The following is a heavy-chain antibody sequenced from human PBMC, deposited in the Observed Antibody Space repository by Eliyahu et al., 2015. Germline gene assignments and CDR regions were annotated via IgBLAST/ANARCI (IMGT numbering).Heavy chain of an antibody. J-gene: IGHJ4*02. CDR1: GGXVSSGSYY. D-gene: IGHD6-13*01. Sequence: QVQLQXSGPGLVKPSETLSLXCTVSGGXVSSGSYYXXWIRQPPGKGLEWIGYIYYSGSTNYNPSXKSRVTISVDTSKNQFSLKLSSVTAADTAVYYCARVSDQTGYSSSWYYRGYFDYWGQGTLVTVSS. CDR2: IYYSGST. V-gene: IGHV4-61*01. CDR3: ARVSDQTGYSSSWYYRGYFDY.